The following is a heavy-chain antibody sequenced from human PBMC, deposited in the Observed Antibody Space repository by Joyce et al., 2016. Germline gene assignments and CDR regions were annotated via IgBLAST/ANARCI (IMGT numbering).Heavy chain of an antibody. CDR1: GGSISGYY. J-gene: IGHJ4*02. V-gene: IGHV4-39*01. D-gene: IGHD4-11*01. CDR3: ATDLTVVTTTYYFDY. Sequence: QLQLQESGPGLVKPSETLSLTCSFSGGSISGYYWGWIRQPPGEGLEWIGSMYYSGGRTYYNPSLKSRVTIFGDTSKTQISLRLTSVTAADTAVYYCATDLTVVTTTYYFDYWGQGTLVTVSS. CDR2: MYYSGGRT.